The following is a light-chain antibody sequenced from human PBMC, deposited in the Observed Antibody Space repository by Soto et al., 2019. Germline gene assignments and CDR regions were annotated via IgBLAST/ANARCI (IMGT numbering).Light chain of an antibody. CDR1: VSVRTD. CDR2: GAS. J-gene: IGKJ1*01. Sequence: EIVMTQSPDTLSLSPGQRATLSCRASVSVRTDLAWYQQKPGQAPRLPIYGASTRAAGVPDRFSGSGSGTDFTLTITRLEPEDFAVYYCQQYGSSPPWTFGQGTKVDIK. CDR3: QQYGSSPPWT. V-gene: IGKV3-20*01.